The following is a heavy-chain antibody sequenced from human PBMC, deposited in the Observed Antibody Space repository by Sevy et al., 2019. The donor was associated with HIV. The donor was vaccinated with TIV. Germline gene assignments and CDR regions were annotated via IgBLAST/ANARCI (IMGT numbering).Heavy chain of an antibody. CDR3: AKGTHYDFWSRPDY. J-gene: IGHJ4*02. CDR2: ISGSGGST. V-gene: IGHV3-23*01. Sequence: GGSLRLSCAASGFTFSSYAMSWVRQAPGKGLEWVSAISGSGGSTYYADSVKGRFTISRDNSKNTLYLQMNSLRAEDTAVYYCAKGTHYDFWSRPDYWGQGTLVTVYS. D-gene: IGHD3-3*01. CDR1: GFTFSSYA.